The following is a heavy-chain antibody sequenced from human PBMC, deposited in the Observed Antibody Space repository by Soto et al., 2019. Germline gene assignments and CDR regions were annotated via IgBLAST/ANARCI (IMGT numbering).Heavy chain of an antibody. V-gene: IGHV3-48*02. CDR3: ARESLAVAGTRLNWFDP. Sequence: PGGSLRLSCAASGFTFSSYSMNWVRQAPGKGLEWVSYISSSSSTIYYADSVKGRFTISRDNAKNSLYLQMNSLRDEDTAVYYCARESLAVAGTRLNWFDPWGQGT. CDR1: GFTFSSYS. J-gene: IGHJ5*02. D-gene: IGHD6-19*01. CDR2: ISSSSSTI.